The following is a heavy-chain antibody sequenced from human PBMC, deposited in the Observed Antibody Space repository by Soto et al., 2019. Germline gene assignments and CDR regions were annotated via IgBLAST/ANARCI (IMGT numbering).Heavy chain of an antibody. D-gene: IGHD3-3*01. J-gene: IGHJ5*02. V-gene: IGHV3-30-3*01. Sequence: LSFAAKGVTPNSHYIHSCRQARSQGVEWVAVISYDGSNKYYADSVKGRFTISRDNSKNTLYLQMNSLRAEDTAVYYCAGAGIRFLEWLSRNPPDPWGQGTLVKVSS. CDR1: GVTPNSHY. CDR2: ISYDGSNK. CDR3: AGAGIRFLEWLSRNPPDP.